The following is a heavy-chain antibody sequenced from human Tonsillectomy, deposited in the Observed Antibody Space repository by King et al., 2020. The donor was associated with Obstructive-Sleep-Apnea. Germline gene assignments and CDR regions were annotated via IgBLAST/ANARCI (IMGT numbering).Heavy chain of an antibody. Sequence: VQLQESGPGLVKPSQTLSLTCTVSGGSISSGGYYWSWIRQPPGKGLEWIGYIYYSGSTYYNPTLKSRVTISVDTSKNQFSLKLSSVTAADTAVYYCARDRGIATTGTNYGMDVWGQGTTVIVSS. CDR1: GGSISSGGYY. CDR3: ARDRGIATTGTNYGMDV. D-gene: IGHD6-13*01. CDR2: IYYSGST. V-gene: IGHV4-31*03. J-gene: IGHJ6*02.